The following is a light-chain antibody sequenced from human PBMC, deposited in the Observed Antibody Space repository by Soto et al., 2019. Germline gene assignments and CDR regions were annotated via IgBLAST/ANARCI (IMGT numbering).Light chain of an antibody. Sequence: NFMLTQPHSVSESPGKTVIISCTRSSGSIASNFVQWYQQRPGSSPTLVIYEDIKRPSGVFGRFSGSIDTSSNSASLTNSGLKTEDEADYYCHSYDADNWVLGGGTQLTVL. J-gene: IGLJ3*02. CDR2: EDI. V-gene: IGLV6-57*01. CDR3: HSYDADNWV. CDR1: SGSIASNF.